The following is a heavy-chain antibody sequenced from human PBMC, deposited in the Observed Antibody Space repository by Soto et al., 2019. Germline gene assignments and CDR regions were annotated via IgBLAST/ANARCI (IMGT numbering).Heavy chain of an antibody. Sequence: SSETLSLTCTVSGGSISSSSYYWSWIRQPPGKGLEWIGEINHSGSTNYNPSLKSRVTISVDTSKIQFSLMLSSVTAADTAVYYCAREPEYDILTGYCTRWLDQWGEGTLVTVSS. CDR1: GGSISSSSYY. V-gene: IGHV4-39*07. J-gene: IGHJ5*02. CDR3: AREPEYDILTGYCTRWLDQ. D-gene: IGHD3-9*01. CDR2: INHSGST.